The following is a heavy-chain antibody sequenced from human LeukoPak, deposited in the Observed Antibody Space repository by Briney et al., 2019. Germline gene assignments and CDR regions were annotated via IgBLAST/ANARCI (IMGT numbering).Heavy chain of an antibody. CDR3: ARSNRYGITMVRGVIIDLDY. D-gene: IGHD3-10*01. CDR2: IIPIFGTA. CDR1: GGTFSSYV. V-gene: IGHV1-69*13. J-gene: IGHJ4*02. Sequence: GASVKVSCKASGGTFSSYVINWVRQAPGQGLEWMGGIIPIFGTANYAQKFQGRVTITADESTSTAYMELCSLRSEDTAVYYCARSNRYGITMVRGVIIDLDYWGQGTLVTVSS.